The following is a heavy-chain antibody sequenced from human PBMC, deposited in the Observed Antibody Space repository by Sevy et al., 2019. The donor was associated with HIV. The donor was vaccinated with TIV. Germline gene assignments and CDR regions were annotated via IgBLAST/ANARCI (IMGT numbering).Heavy chain of an antibody. V-gene: IGHV3-30-3*01. CDR3: ARDGMAGDDYEWGMGYFDY. CDR1: RFGFSDHA. CDR2: ISHDGVSA. Sequence: GGSLRLSCAASRFGFSDHAMHWVRQAPGKGLEWLGVISHDGVSAFYADTVKGRFTISRDNSRNILYLQIKSLSPDDTAMYYCARDGMAGDDYEWGMGYFDYWGQGSLVTVSS. J-gene: IGHJ4*02. D-gene: IGHD2-21*01.